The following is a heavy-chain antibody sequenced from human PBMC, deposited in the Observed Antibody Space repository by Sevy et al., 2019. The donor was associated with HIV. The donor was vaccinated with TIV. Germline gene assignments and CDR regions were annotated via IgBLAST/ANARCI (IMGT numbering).Heavy chain of an antibody. V-gene: IGHV4-39*01. Sequence: SETLSLTCTVSGGSISSSSYYWGWIRQPPGKGLEWIGSIYYSGSTYYNPSLESRVTISVDTSKNQFSLKLSSVTAADTAVYYCARHRIEHYSDSSDYSPGAFDIWGQGTMVTVSS. J-gene: IGHJ3*02. D-gene: IGHD3-22*01. CDR1: GGSISSSSYY. CDR2: IYYSGST. CDR3: ARHRIEHYSDSSDYSPGAFDI.